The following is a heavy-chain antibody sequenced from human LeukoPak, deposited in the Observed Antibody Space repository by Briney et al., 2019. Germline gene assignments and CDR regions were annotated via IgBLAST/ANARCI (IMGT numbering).Heavy chain of an antibody. J-gene: IGHJ4*02. CDR3: PTYRQVLLPFES. CDR2: IFPSGGEI. CDR1: GFTFSTFA. D-gene: IGHD2-8*02. Sequence: PGGSLRLSCAASGFTFSTFAMIWVRQPPGKGLEWVSSIFPSGGEIHYADSVRGRFTIPRDNSKSTLSLQMNSLRAEDTAIYYCPTYRQVLLPFESWGQGTLVTVSS. V-gene: IGHV3-23*01.